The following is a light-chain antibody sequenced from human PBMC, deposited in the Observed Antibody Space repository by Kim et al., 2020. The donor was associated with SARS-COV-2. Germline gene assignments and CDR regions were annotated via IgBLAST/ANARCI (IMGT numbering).Light chain of an antibody. CDR2: EVS. V-gene: IGLV2-23*02. CDR1: SSDVGNYNL. CDR3: CSYAGSRNFVL. Sequence: SNTISCTGTSSDVGNYNLVSWYQQRPGKAPKLMIFEVSKRPSGVSYRFSGSKSGDTASLTISGLQAEDEADYYCCSYAGSRNFVLFGGGTQLTVL. J-gene: IGLJ2*01.